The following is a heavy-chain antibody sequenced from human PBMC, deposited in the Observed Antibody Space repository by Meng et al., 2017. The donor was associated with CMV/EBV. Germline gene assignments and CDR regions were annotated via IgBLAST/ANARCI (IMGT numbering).Heavy chain of an antibody. V-gene: IGHV3-21*01. CDR2: ITSTSTYR. Sequence: SCTAAGFTLRSYPYKWARQAPGKGLEWVSSITSTSTYRHYADSLKGRFTISRDNAKSSLYLQMNSLRAEDTAVYYCAREGGYDTALDYWGQGTLVTVSS. CDR1: GFTLRSYP. D-gene: IGHD3-3*01. J-gene: IGHJ4*02. CDR3: AREGGYDTALDY.